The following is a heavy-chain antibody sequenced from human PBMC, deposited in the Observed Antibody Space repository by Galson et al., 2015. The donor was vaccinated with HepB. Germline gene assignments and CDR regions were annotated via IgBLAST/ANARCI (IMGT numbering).Heavy chain of an antibody. Sequence: SVKVSCKASGGTFSSYAISWVRQAPGQGLEWMGGIIPIFGTANYAQKFQGRVTITADKSTSTAYMELSSLRSEDTAVYYCARTYSSSSKRYFDYWGQGTLVTVSS. CDR2: IIPIFGTA. V-gene: IGHV1-69*06. CDR1: GGTFSSYA. CDR3: ARTYSSSSKRYFDY. D-gene: IGHD6-6*01. J-gene: IGHJ4*02.